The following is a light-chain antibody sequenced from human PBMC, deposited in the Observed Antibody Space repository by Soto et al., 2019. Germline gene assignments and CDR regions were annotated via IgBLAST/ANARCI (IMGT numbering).Light chain of an antibody. CDR1: QGINTF. V-gene: IGKV1-9*01. J-gene: IGKJ5*01. CDR2: AAS. CDR3: QQYNSYSAIT. Sequence: IQLSQPPSSLSASVGDRPTIACRASQGINTFLVWYQQKQGKAPKLLIYAASTLQSGVPSRLSGSGSGTEFTLTISSLQPDDFATYYCQQYNSYSAITFGQGTRLE.